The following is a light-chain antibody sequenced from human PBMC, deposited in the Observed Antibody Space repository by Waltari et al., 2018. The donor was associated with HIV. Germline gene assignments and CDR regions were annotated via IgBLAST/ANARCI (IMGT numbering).Light chain of an antibody. CDR2: GAT. Sequence: IIMTQSPPTLSASPGDTVILSCRASETVNSNLAWYQQNPGQAPRLLIYGATTRATGVPVRFTGSGSETEFILTISSLQAEDFAVYYCQHYNNWPPWTFGPGTTVEVK. CDR1: ETVNSN. CDR3: QHYNNWPPWT. V-gene: IGKV3-15*01. J-gene: IGKJ1*01.